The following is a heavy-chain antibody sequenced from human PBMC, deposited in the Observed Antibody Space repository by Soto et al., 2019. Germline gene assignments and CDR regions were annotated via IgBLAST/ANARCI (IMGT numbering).Heavy chain of an antibody. CDR3: AREDRDRETGLVPAAIDGMDV. CDR2: IIPIFGIA. Sequence: APVKGSCKASGGTFSRDSITWGGQAPGHGLEGGGRIIPIFGIASYAQKFQGRVTITADESTSTAYMELSSLRSDDTAVYYCAREDRDRETGLVPAAIDGMDVWGQGTTVTVSS. V-gene: IGHV1-69*13. D-gene: IGHD2-2*01. J-gene: IGHJ6*02. CDR1: GGTFSRDS.